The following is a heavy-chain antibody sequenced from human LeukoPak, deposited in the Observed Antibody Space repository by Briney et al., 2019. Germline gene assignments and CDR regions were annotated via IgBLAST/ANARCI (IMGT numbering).Heavy chain of an antibody. CDR1: GFTFSGSA. V-gene: IGHV3-73*01. CDR2: IRSEPNSYAT. CDR3: ARATPGYAPGTDAFDI. D-gene: IGHD2-2*01. Sequence: GGSLRLSCAASGFTFSGSAMHWVRQASGKGLEWVGRIRSEPNSYATAYAASVKGRFTISRDDSKNTAYLQMNSLRAEDTAVYYCARATPGYAPGTDAFDIWGQGTMVTVSS. J-gene: IGHJ3*02.